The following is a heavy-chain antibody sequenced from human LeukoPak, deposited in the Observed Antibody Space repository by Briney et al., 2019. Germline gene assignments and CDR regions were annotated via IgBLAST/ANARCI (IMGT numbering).Heavy chain of an antibody. V-gene: IGHV1-18*01. CDR2: ISAYNGNT. CDR1: GYTFTSYG. Sequence: ASVEVSCKSSGYTFTSYGISWVRQAPGHGLEWMGWISAYNGNTNYAQKLQGRVTMTTDTSTSTAYMELRSLRSDDTAVYYCARDQGYCSGGSCSEFDYWGQGTLVTVSS. D-gene: IGHD2-15*01. J-gene: IGHJ4*02. CDR3: ARDQGYCSGGSCSEFDY.